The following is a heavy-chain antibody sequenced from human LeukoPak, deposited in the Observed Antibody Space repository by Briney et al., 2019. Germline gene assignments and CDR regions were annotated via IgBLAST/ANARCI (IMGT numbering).Heavy chain of an antibody. CDR1: GYTFASYA. CDR2: INPNSGGT. V-gene: IGHV1-2*04. Sequence: ASVKVSCKASGYTFASYAMNWVRQAPGQGLEWMGWINPNSGGTNYAQKFQGWVTMTRDTSISTAYMELSRLRSDDTAVYYCARGPIVVVPAATIYGMDVWGQGTTVTVSS. CDR3: ARGPIVVVPAATIYGMDV. J-gene: IGHJ6*02. D-gene: IGHD2-2*01.